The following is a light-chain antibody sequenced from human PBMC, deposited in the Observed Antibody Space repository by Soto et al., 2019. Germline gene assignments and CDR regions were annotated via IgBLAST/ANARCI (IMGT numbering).Light chain of an antibody. V-gene: IGLV2-8*01. CDR3: SSYAGSNNFGVYV. CDR1: SSDVGGYNY. CDR2: EVS. Sequence: QSALTQPPSASGSPGQSVPIFCTGTSSDVGGYNYVSWYQQHPGKAPKLMIYEVSKRPSGVPDRFSGSKSGNTASLTVSGLQAEDEADYYCSSYAGSNNFGVYVFGTGTKVTVL. J-gene: IGLJ1*01.